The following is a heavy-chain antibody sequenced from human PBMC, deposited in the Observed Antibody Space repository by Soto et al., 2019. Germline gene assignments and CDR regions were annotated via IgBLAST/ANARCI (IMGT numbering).Heavy chain of an antibody. CDR2: ISGSGGST. CDR1: GFTFSSYA. Sequence: EVQLLESGGGLVQPGGSLRLSCAASGFTFSSYAMSWVRQAPGKGLEWVSAISGSGGSTYYADSVKGRFTISRDNSKNALYLQMNSLRAEDTAVYYCAKDPCDTIFGVVGGFDYWGQGTLVTVSS. CDR3: AKDPCDTIFGVVGGFDY. D-gene: IGHD3-3*01. V-gene: IGHV3-23*01. J-gene: IGHJ4*02.